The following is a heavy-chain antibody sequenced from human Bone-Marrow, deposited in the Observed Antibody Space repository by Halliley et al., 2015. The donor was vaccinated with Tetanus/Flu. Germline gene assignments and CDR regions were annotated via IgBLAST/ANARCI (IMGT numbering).Heavy chain of an antibody. CDR3: ARGRDARTSYDRSGYSAFDS. Sequence: QVQLVQSGSEMKKPGSSVRVSCKASGGSFNSHGVSWVRQAPGQGLEWMGGIIPLFGTANYARRLQGRITIAADTSTSTVYMALSSLTYEDTAVYFCARGRDARTSYDRSGYSAFDSWGQGTLVTVS. CDR2: IIPLFGTA. CDR1: GGSFNSHG. V-gene: IGHV1-69*06. J-gene: IGHJ4*02. D-gene: IGHD3-22*01.